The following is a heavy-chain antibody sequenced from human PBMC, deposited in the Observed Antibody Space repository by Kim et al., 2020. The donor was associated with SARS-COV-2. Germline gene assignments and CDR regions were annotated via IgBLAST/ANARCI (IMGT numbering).Heavy chain of an antibody. V-gene: IGHV3-30*18. CDR3: AKGLTYYYDSSGSHDAFDI. J-gene: IGHJ3*02. CDR1: GFTFSSYG. Sequence: GGSLRLSCAASGFTFSSYGMHWVRQAPGKGLEWVAVISYDGSNKYYADSVKGRFTISRDNSKNTLYLQMNSLRAEDTAVYYCAKGLTYYYDSSGSHDAFDIWGQGTMVTVSS. CDR2: ISYDGSNK. D-gene: IGHD3-22*01.